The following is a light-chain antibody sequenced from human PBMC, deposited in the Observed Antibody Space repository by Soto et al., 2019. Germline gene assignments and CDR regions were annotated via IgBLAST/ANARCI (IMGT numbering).Light chain of an antibody. CDR1: SSNIGSNP. J-gene: IGLJ1*01. Sequence: QSVLTQPPSASGTPGQRVTICCSGSSSNIGSNPVNWYQQLPGTAPKLLIYSYNQRPSGVPDRFSGSKSGTSASLAISGLQSEDEADYYCTTWDDSLNGQVFGTGTKVTVL. CDR2: SYN. V-gene: IGLV1-44*01. CDR3: TTWDDSLNGQV.